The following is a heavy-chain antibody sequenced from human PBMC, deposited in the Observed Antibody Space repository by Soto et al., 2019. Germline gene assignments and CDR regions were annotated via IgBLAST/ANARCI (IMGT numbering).Heavy chain of an antibody. D-gene: IGHD3-10*01. V-gene: IGHV1-2*02. CDR1: GYTFTGHY. CDR2: VGPASGDP. Sequence: ASVKVSCKASGYTFTGHYVHWVRQAPGQGPEWMGEVGPASGDPRYAQKFQGRVNMTRDTSITTVDMEVNNQSPDDTAVYYCGRGRSGQLVVFYWGQGTPVTVSS. CDR3: GRGRSGQLVVFY. J-gene: IGHJ4*02.